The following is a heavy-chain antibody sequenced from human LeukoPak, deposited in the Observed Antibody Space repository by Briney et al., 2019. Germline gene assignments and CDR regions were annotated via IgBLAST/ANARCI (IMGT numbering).Heavy chain of an antibody. J-gene: IGHJ4*02. CDR3: AKDSFMTTVTNY. V-gene: IGHV3-48*03. CDR2: ISTSSNTI. CDR1: GFTFSSYE. D-gene: IGHD4-17*01. Sequence: GGSLRLSCAASGFTFSSYEMNWVRQPPGKGLEWVSYISTSSNTIYYADTVKGRFTLSRDNAKNSLYLQMNSLRTEDTALYYCAKDSFMTTVTNYWGQGTLVTVSS.